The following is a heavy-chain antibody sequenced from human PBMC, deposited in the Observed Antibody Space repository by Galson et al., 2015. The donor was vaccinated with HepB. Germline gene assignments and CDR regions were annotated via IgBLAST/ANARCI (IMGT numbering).Heavy chain of an antibody. V-gene: IGHV1-18*04. J-gene: IGHJ5*02. CDR3: ARVSWTGTTNH. D-gene: IGHD1-7*01. CDR2: ISAKNANT. Sequence: SVKVSCKASGYTFASYGICWVRQAPGQGLEWMGWISAKNANTNYAQKFQGRVTMTTDTSTSTAYMELRSLRSDDTAVYYCARVSWTGTTNHWGQGTLVTVSS. CDR1: GYTFASYG.